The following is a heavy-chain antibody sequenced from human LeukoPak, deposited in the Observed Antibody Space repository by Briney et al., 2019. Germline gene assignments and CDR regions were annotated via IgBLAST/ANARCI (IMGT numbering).Heavy chain of an antibody. CDR1: GLTFSYYS. D-gene: IGHD3-22*01. Sequence: GGSLRLSCAASGLTFSYYSMNRVRQAPGKGLEWVSSISSSSSYIYYADSVKGRFTISRDNAKNSLYLQMNSLRAEDTAVYYCARDTSDPYYYDSSGRSNWFDPWGQGTLVTVSS. V-gene: IGHV3-21*01. J-gene: IGHJ5*02. CDR3: ARDTSDPYYYDSSGRSNWFDP. CDR2: ISSSSSYI.